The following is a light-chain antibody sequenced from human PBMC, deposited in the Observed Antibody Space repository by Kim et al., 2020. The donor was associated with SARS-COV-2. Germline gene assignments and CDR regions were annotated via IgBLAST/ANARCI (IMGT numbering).Light chain of an antibody. V-gene: IGKV3-20*01. CDR1: QSVSSIY. Sequence: EIVLTQSPGTLSLSPGERATLSCGASQSVSSIYLAWYQQKPGQAPRLLIYGASSRATGIPDRFSGSESGTDFTLTISRLEPEDFAVYYCHQYGSSPWTFGQGTKVDIK. J-gene: IGKJ1*01. CDR3: HQYGSSPWT. CDR2: GAS.